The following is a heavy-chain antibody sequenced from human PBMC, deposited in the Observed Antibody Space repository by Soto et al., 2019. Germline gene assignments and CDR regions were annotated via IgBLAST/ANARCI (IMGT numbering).Heavy chain of an antibody. J-gene: IGHJ4*02. CDR1: GGSISSSSYY. D-gene: IGHD5-12*01. Sequence: SETLSLTCTVSGGSISSSSYYWGWIRQPPGKGLEWIGSIYYSGSTYYNPSLKSRVTISVDTSKNQFSLKLSSVTAADTAVFYCAVYQIGYSGYDSDYCGQXTLVTVSS. CDR3: AVYQIGYSGYDSDY. V-gene: IGHV4-39*01. CDR2: IYYSGST.